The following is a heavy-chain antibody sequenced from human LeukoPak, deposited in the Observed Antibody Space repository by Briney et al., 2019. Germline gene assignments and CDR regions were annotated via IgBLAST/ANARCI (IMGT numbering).Heavy chain of an antibody. Sequence: KPGGSLRLXCAASGFTFSSYSMNWVRQAPGKGLEWVSSISSSSSYIYYADSVKGRFTISRDNAKNSLYLQMNSLRAEDTAVYYCASARYCSSTSCRDYWGQGTLVTVSS. D-gene: IGHD2-2*01. CDR1: GFTFSSYS. V-gene: IGHV3-21*01. CDR3: ASARYCSSTSCRDY. CDR2: ISSSSSYI. J-gene: IGHJ4*02.